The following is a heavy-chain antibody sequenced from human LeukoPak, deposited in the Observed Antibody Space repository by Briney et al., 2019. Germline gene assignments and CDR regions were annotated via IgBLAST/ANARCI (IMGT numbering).Heavy chain of an antibody. V-gene: IGHV4-59*08. J-gene: IGHJ4*02. CDR1: GGSISSYY. D-gene: IGHD6-13*01. Sequence: SETLSLTCTVSGGSISSYYWSWIRQPPGKGLEWIGYIYYSGSTNYNPSLKSRVTISVDTSKNQFSLKLSSVTAADTAVYYCARQWDSSSWYAWGQGTLVTVSS. CDR2: IYYSGST. CDR3: ARQWDSSSWYA.